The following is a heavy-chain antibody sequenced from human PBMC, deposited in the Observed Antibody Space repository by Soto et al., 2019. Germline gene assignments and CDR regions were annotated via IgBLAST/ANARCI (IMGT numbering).Heavy chain of an antibody. J-gene: IGHJ4*02. CDR3: ARDRYLDSYAFDS. D-gene: IGHD3-9*01. CDR2: ISCEGNDK. Sequence: AGGSLGLSCAASGFSFSSYAMHWVRQAPGKGVEWVAVISCEGNDKYYADSVKGRFTISRDENENTLYLQMNSLRPEDTAVYYCARDRYLDSYAFDSWGQGTLVTVSS. CDR1: GFSFSSYA. V-gene: IGHV3-30-3*01.